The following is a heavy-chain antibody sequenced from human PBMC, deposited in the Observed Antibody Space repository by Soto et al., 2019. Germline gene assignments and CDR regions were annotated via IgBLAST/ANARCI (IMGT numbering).Heavy chain of an antibody. CDR2: IIPIFGTA. Sequence: GASVKVSCKASGGTFSSYAISWVRQAPGQGLEWMGGIIPIFGTANYAQKFQGRVTITADESTSTAYMELSSLRSEDTAVYYCARRPSRGDAFDIWGQGTMVTVSS. V-gene: IGHV1-69*13. D-gene: IGHD1-26*01. CDR3: ARRPSRGDAFDI. CDR1: GGTFSSYA. J-gene: IGHJ3*02.